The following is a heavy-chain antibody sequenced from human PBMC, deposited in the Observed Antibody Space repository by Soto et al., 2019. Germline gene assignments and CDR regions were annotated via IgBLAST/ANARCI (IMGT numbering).Heavy chain of an antibody. D-gene: IGHD4-17*01. CDR1: GYTFTGYA. J-gene: IGHJ4*02. CDR2: ISAYSGHT. CDR3: ARCSKDYGDDGLSLNY. Sequence: QVQLVQSGTEVKRPGASVKISCKASGYTFTGYAFSWVRQAPGQGLEWMGWISAYSGHTIYSQKFQGRVTMTTDPSTTTTSMEVRTLGSDDTAVYFCARCSKDYGDDGLSLNYWGQGTLVTVSS. V-gene: IGHV1-18*01.